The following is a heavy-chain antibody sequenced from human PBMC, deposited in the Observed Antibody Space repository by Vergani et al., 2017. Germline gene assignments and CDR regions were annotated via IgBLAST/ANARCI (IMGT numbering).Heavy chain of an antibody. Sequence: RRERRKGGGQAPGKGLEWGSAISSSSSYIYYADSVKGRFTISRDNAKNSLYLQMNSLRAEDTAVYYCARGSSPLIPDAFDIWGQGTMVTVSS. CDR1: RRER. CDR2: ISSSSSYI. D-gene: IGHD1-26*01. CDR3: ARGSSPLIPDAFDI. V-gene: IGHV3-21*01. J-gene: IGHJ3*02.